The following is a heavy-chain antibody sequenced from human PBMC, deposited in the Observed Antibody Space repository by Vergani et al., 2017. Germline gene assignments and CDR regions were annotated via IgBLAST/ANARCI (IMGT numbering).Heavy chain of an antibody. V-gene: IGHV4-59*12. Sequence: QVQLQESGPGLVKPSETLSLTCTVSGGSISSYYWSWIRQPPGKGLEWIGYIYYSGSTNYNPSLKSRVTISVDTSKNQFSLKLSSVTAADTAVYYCAIGRRRGIVVVPAAMPLDYWGQGTLVTVSS. J-gene: IGHJ4*02. CDR3: AIGRRRGIVVVPAAMPLDY. CDR1: GGSISSYY. CDR2: IYYSGST. D-gene: IGHD2-2*01.